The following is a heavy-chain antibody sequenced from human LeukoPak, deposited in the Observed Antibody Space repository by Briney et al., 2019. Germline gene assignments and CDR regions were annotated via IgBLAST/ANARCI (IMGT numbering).Heavy chain of an antibody. Sequence: SVTLSLTCTVSGGSISSYYWSWIRQPPGKGLEWIGYMSYSGSTNYNPSLKSRVTISVDTSKNQFSLRLSSVTAADTAVYYCARDYGDYYYYGMDVWGQGTTVTVSS. J-gene: IGHJ6*02. CDR3: ARDYGDYYYYGMDV. D-gene: IGHD4-17*01. V-gene: IGHV4-59*01. CDR2: MSYSGST. CDR1: GGSISSYY.